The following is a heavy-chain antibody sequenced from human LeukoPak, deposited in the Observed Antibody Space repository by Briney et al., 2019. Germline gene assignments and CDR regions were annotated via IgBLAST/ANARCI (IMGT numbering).Heavy chain of an antibody. D-gene: IGHD5-18*01. J-gene: IGHJ3*02. CDR2: INTDGSST. CDR1: GFTFSSYW. Sequence: GGSLRLSCAASGFTFSSYWMHWVRQAPGKGLVWVSRINTDGSSTSYADSVKGRFTISRDNAKNTLYLQMNSLRAEDTAVYYCARDPKYSYGQSAFDIWGQGTMVTVSS. CDR3: ARDPKYSYGQSAFDI. V-gene: IGHV3-74*01.